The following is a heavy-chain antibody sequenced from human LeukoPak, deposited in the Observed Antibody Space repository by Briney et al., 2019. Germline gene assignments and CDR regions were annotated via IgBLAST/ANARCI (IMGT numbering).Heavy chain of an antibody. Sequence: SDPTLVKPTQTLTLTCTFSGFSLSTSGVGVGWIRQPPGKALEWLALTYWDDDKRYSPSLKSRLTITKDTSKNQVVLTMTNMDPVDTATYYCAHRWVGSSWYWVYFDYWGQGTLVTVSS. V-gene: IGHV2-5*02. CDR1: GFSLSTSGVG. J-gene: IGHJ4*02. CDR2: TYWDDDK. D-gene: IGHD6-13*01. CDR3: AHRWVGSSWYWVYFDY.